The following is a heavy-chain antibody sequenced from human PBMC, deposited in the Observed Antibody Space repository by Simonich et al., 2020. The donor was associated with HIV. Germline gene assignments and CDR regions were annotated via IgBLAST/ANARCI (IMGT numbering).Heavy chain of an antibody. V-gene: IGHV4-34*02. D-gene: IGHD6-13*01. Sequence: QVELQQWGAGLLKPSETLSLTCAVYGESSSSYYWTWIRQPPGKGLEWIGEINHSGTTNYNPTLKSRVTISVDTSKKQFSLKLSSVTAADTAVYYCARQPRIAAAGGGWFDPWGQGTLVTVSS. CDR1: GESSSSYY. CDR3: ARQPRIAAAGGGWFDP. J-gene: IGHJ5*02. CDR2: INHSGTT.